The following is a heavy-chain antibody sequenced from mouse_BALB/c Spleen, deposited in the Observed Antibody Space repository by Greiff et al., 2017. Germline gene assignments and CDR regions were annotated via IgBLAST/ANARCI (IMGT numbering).Heavy chain of an antibody. D-gene: IGHD2-13*01. Sequence: VKLQQSGAELVRPGASVTLSCKASGYTFTDYEMHWVKQTPVHGLEWIGAIDPETGGTAYNQKFKGKATLTADKSSSTAYMELRSLTSEDSAVYYCTRKKYGDYEWDFEVWGAEGTGTVSS. V-gene: IGHV1-15*01. J-gene: IGHJ1*01. CDR2: IDPETGGT. CDR1: GYTFTDYE. CDR3: TRKKYGDYEWDFEV.